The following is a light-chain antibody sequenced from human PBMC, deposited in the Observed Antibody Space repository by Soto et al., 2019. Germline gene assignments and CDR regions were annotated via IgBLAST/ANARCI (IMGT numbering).Light chain of an antibody. Sequence: ETVLTQSPGTLSLSPGERATLSCSASQTIRSNYLAWYRQTPGQAPRLLIYGASNRATGIADRFSGSGSGKDFTLLISRREPEDFALYYCQQYGSSPWTFGQGTKVEIK. CDR2: GAS. CDR3: QQYGSSPWT. V-gene: IGKV3-20*01. J-gene: IGKJ1*01. CDR1: QTIRSNY.